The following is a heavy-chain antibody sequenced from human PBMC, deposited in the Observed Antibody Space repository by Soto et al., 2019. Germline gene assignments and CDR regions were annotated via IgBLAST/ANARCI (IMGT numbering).Heavy chain of an antibody. Sequence: PGESLKISCKGSGYSFTSYWVAWVRQMPGKGLEWMGIIYPGDSDTRYSPSFQGQVTISADKSISTAYLQWSSLKASDTAMYYCARRALATEESDYWGQGTQVTAPQ. CDR2: IYPGDSDT. J-gene: IGHJ4*02. D-gene: IGHD3-3*02. V-gene: IGHV5-51*01. CDR1: GYSFTSYW. CDR3: ARRALATEESDY.